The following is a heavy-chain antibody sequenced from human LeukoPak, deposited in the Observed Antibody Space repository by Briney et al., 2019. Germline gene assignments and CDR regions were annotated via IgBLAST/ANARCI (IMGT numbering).Heavy chain of an antibody. CDR1: GFSFSSYW. D-gene: IGHD3-22*01. CDR3: ARGPMGYYDSTGYDN. V-gene: IGHV3-7*01. CDR2: IKQDGSEK. Sequence: GGSLRLSCAASGFSFSSYWMSWVRQAPGKGLEWVANIKQDGSEKYYVVSVKGRFTISRDNAKNSLYLQMNSLRAEDTAVYYCARGPMGYYDSTGYDNWGQGALVTVST. J-gene: IGHJ4*02.